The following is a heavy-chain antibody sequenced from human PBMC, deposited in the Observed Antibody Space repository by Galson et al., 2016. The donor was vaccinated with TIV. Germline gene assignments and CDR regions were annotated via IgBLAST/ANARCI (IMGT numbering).Heavy chain of an antibody. CDR2: VNGGGTT. Sequence: SLRLSCAASGFTFSAYAMTWVRQAPGKGLEWVSGVNGGGTTYYADSVKGRFTISRDNSKITLYLQMNNLRAEDTAVYYCAKDKQWVADCGDYWGQGILVTVSS. J-gene: IGHJ4*02. CDR3: AKDKQWVADCGDY. V-gene: IGHV3-23*01. CDR1: GFTFSAYA. D-gene: IGHD2-21*01.